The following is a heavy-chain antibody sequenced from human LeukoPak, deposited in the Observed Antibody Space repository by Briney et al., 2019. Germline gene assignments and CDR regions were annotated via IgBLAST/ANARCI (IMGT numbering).Heavy chain of an antibody. CDR3: ASTYDSRVLLTYYFDF. CDR1: GFTVSGNY. V-gene: IGHV3-53*01. CDR2: IYSGGGT. Sequence: PGGSLRLSCAASGFTVSGNYMSWVRQAPGKGLEWVSVIYSGGGTFYADSVKGRFTISRDNSKNTLYLQMNSLRVEDTAVYYCASTYDSRVLLTYYFDFWGQGTLVTVSS. J-gene: IGHJ4*02. D-gene: IGHD3-22*01.